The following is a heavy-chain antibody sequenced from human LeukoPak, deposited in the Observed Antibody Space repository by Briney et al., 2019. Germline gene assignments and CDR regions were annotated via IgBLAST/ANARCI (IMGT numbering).Heavy chain of an antibody. V-gene: IGHV3-53*01. CDR2: IYSGGST. Sequence: GGSLRLSCAASGFTVSSNYMSWVRQAPGKGLEWVSVIYSGGSTYYADSVKGRFTISRDNSKNTVYLQMNSLRAEDTAAYYCARNIWNTFDIWGQGTMVTVSS. CDR1: GFTVSSNY. CDR3: ARNIWNTFDI. J-gene: IGHJ3*02. D-gene: IGHD1/OR15-1a*01.